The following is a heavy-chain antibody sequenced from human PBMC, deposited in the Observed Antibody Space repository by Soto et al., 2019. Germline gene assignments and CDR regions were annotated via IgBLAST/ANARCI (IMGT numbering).Heavy chain of an antibody. CDR3: ARGKAVAGPISYYFDD. CDR2: VIPIFGTA. J-gene: IGHJ4*02. CDR1: GGTLIRYA. D-gene: IGHD6-19*01. V-gene: IGHV1-69*01. Sequence: QGQLVQSGAEVNKPGSSVQGSCTASGGTLIRYAISWVRQAPGQGLEWRGGVIPIFGTANYAQKFQGRVTITADESSSTAYMELSSLRSEDTVVYYCARGKAVAGPISYYFDDWGQGTLVTVCS.